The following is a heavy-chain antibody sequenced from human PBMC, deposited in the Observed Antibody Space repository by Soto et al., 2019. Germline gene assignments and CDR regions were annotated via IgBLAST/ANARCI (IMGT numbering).Heavy chain of an antibody. J-gene: IGHJ5*02. V-gene: IGHV4-31*03. Sequence: SETRSDTCTVSGGSISRGGYFWCWIRQHPGKGLEWIGYIYYSGSTYYNPSLKSRVTISVDTSKNQFSLKLSSVTAADTAVYYCARAQGVLRFLEWSRPWFAPWGQGTPVTV. D-gene: IGHD3-3*01. CDR2: IYYSGST. CDR1: GGSISRGGYF. CDR3: ARAQGVLRFLEWSRPWFAP.